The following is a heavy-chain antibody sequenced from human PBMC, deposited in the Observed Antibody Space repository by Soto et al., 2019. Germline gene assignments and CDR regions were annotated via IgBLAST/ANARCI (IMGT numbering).Heavy chain of an antibody. CDR2: ISAYNGNT. CDR1: GYTFTSYG. Sequence: QVQLVQSGAEVKKPGASVKVSCKASGYTFTSYGISWVRQAPGQGLEWMGWISAYNGNTNYAQKLQGRVTMTTDTSTSTAYMELRSLRSDDTAVYYCAKTPKRAAAERDYYYYGMDVWGQGTTVTVSS. D-gene: IGHD6-13*01. J-gene: IGHJ6*02. V-gene: IGHV1-18*01. CDR3: AKTPKRAAAERDYYYYGMDV.